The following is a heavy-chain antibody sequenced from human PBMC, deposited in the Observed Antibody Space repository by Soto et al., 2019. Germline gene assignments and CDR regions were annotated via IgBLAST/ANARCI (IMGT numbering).Heavy chain of an antibody. J-gene: IGHJ2*01. CDR3: XXXXXXXXXXXXXXYFDX. CDR1: GGTFSSYA. CDR2: IIPIFGTA. V-gene: IGHV1-69*06. Sequence: QVQLVQSGAEVKKPGSSVKVSCKASGGTFSSYAIXWVXXXXGQGLXWMGGIIPIFGTANYAQKFQGRVTITADKSTSTAYMELSSLRSXXTXXXXXXXXXXXXXXXXXXXYFDXWGRGTLVTVSS.